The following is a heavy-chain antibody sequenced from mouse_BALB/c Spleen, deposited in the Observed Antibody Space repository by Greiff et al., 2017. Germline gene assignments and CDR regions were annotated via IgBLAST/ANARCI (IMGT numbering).Heavy chain of an antibody. J-gene: IGHJ2*01. CDR1: GFNFSNYW. D-gene: IGHD1-2*01. Sequence: EVKLVESGGGLVQPGGSMKLSCVASGFNFSNYWMNWVRQSPEKGLEWVAEIRLKSNNYATHYAESVKGRFTISRDDSKSSVYLQMNNLRAEDTGIYYCTRPSLLRGREGYYFDYWGQGTTLTVSS. CDR3: TRPSLLRGREGYYFDY. CDR2: IRLKSNNYAT. V-gene: IGHV6-6*02.